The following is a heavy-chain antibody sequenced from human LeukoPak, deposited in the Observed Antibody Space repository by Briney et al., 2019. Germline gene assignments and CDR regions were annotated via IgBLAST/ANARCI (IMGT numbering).Heavy chain of an antibody. V-gene: IGHV3-23*01. CDR2: IGSSVNNT. CDR1: GFSFSNYA. J-gene: IGHJ6*02. CDR3: AKDYYYGMDV. Sequence: PGGSLRLSCAASGFSFSNYALSWVRQAPGKGLEWVSSIGSSVNNTHYADSVKGRFTISRDNSKNTLYLQMNSLRAEDTAVYYCAKDYYYGMDVWGQGTTVTVSS.